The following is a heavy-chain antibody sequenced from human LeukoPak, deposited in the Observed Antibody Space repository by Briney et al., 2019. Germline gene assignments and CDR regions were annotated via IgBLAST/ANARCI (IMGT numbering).Heavy chain of an antibody. CDR3: ARELAVAGYALDI. Sequence: PGGSLRLSCAASGFTFSNYAMNWVRQAPGKGLEWVSVIYGGGTTYYADSVKGRFNISRDSSKNTLYLQVNSLRAEDTAVYYCARELAVAGYALDIWGQGTMVTVSS. CDR1: GFTFSNYA. V-gene: IGHV3-66*01. CDR2: IYGGGTT. D-gene: IGHD6-19*01. J-gene: IGHJ3*02.